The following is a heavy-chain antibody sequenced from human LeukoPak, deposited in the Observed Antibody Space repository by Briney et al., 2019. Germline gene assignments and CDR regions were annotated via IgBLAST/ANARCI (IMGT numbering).Heavy chain of an antibody. CDR3: ARDGGTIFGVVPYY. D-gene: IGHD3-3*01. V-gene: IGHV3-21*01. CDR1: GFTFSSYS. J-gene: IGHJ4*02. Sequence: GGSLRLSCAASGFTFSSYSMNWVRRAPGEGLEWVSSISSSSSYIYYADSVKGRFTISRDNAKNSLYLQMNSLRAEDTAVYYCARDGGTIFGVVPYYWGQGTLVTVSS. CDR2: ISSSSSYI.